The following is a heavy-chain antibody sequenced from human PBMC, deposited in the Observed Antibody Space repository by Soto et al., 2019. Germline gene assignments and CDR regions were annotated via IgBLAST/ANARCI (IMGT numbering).Heavy chain of an antibody. Sequence: QVQLVESGGRVVQRGSSLRLSCAAPGFISCSYGIHWVRQYSGKLLEWGAVISFDGTNQYYADSVKGRFTISRDNSKNTLYLQMNSPTVEDTAVYYCAATPMATNDYYGMDVWGQGTTVTVSS. CDR3: AATPMATNDYYGMDV. J-gene: IGHJ6*02. V-gene: IGHV3-30*03. CDR1: GFISCSYG. D-gene: IGHD5-12*01. CDR2: ISFDGTNQ.